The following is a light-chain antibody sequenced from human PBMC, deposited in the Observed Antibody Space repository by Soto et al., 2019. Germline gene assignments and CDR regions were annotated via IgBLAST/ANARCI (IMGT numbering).Light chain of an antibody. CDR2: GAS. J-gene: IGKJ4*01. V-gene: IGKV3-20*01. CDR3: QHYCSSPLT. CDR1: QSVSATH. Sequence: IVLTQSPDTLSLSPGERATLSCRASQSVSATHLAWYQQKPGQAPRLLLYGASTRATGIPDRFSGSGSGTDFTLNISRVEPEDCAVFYCQHYCSSPLTFGGGTKVDIK.